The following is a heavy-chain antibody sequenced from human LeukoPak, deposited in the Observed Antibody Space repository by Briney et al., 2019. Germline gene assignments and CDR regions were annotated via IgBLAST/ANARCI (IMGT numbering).Heavy chain of an antibody. Sequence: ASETLSLTCTVSSGSISTTSYYWGWIRQPPGMGLEWIGSMYYSGSTYYTPSLKSRVTISVDTSKSQFSLILGSVTAADTAVYYCAREMRSPRGGFDYWDQGTLVTVSS. CDR1: SGSISTTSYY. V-gene: IGHV4-39*07. CDR3: AREMRSPRGGFDY. CDR2: MYYSGST. D-gene: IGHD3-10*01. J-gene: IGHJ4*02.